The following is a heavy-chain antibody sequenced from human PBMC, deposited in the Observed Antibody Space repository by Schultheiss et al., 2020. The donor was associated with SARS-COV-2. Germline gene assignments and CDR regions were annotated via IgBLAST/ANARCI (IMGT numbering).Heavy chain of an antibody. CDR3: ARRYSGYDWN. Sequence: SETLSLTCSVSSASVTSYYWTWIRQPPGKGLEWIGYIYYSGSTNYNPSLKSRVTISVDTSKNQFSLKLSSVTAADTAVYYCARRYSGYDWNWGQGTLVTVSS. CDR1: SASVTSYY. D-gene: IGHD5-12*01. J-gene: IGHJ4*02. CDR2: IYYSGST. V-gene: IGHV4-59*02.